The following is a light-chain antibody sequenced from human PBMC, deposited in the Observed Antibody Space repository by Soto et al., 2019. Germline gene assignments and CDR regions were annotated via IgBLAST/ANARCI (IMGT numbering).Light chain of an antibody. CDR1: SSDIGSYNR. Sequence: QSVLTQPPSVSGSPGHSVTISCTGTSSDIGSYNRVSWYQQPPGTAPRLIIYEVSNRSSGVPDLFSGSKSANTASLTISGLQAEDEADYYCTSYRDTYRLLFGGGTKLTVL. CDR2: EVS. J-gene: IGLJ2*01. V-gene: IGLV2-18*02. CDR3: TSYRDTYRLL.